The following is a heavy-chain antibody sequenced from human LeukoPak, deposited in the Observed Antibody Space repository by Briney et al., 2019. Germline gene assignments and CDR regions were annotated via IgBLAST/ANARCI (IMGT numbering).Heavy chain of an antibody. Sequence: PSETLSLTCTVSGGSISSYYWSWIRQPAGQGLEWIGRIYTSGSTNYNPSLKSRVTMSVDTSKNQFSLKLSSVTAADTAVYYCARVVTGDSSSWYDVPNWYGSWGQGTLVTVSS. CDR3: ARVVTGDSSSWYDVPNWYGS. D-gene: IGHD6-13*01. V-gene: IGHV4-4*07. CDR2: IYTSGST. CDR1: GGSISSYY. J-gene: IGHJ5*01.